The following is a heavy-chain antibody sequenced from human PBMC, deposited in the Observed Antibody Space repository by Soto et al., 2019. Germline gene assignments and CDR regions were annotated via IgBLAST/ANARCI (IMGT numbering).Heavy chain of an antibody. CDR1: GFSFSKYA. V-gene: IGHV3-23*01. CDR2: ISGSAGST. Sequence: GGSLRLSCPASGFSFSKYAMSWVRQPKGPGLEWVSVISGSAGSTYYADSVKGRFTISRNNSKNTLYLQMNSLRAEDTAVYYCAKDRERDAWYEDYWGQGTLVTVSS. D-gene: IGHD6-13*01. CDR3: AKDRERDAWYEDY. J-gene: IGHJ4*02.